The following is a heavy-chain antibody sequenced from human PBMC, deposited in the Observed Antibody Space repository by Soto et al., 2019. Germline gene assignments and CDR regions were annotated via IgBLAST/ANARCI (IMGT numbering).Heavy chain of an antibody. V-gene: IGHV1-18*01. Sequence: ASLKVSCKASGYTFTSYGISWVRQAPGQGLEWMGWISAYNGNTNYAQKLQGRVTMTTDTSTSTAYMELRSLRSDDTAVYYCARYQAYYYYYYMDVWGKGTTVTVSS. CDR1: GYTFTSYG. CDR3: ARYQAYYYYYYMDV. CDR2: ISAYNGNT. J-gene: IGHJ6*03.